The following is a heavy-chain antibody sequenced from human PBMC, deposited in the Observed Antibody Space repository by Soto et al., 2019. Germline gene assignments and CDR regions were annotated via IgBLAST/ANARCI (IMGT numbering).Heavy chain of an antibody. J-gene: IGHJ6*03. CDR2: IYYSGST. V-gene: IGHV4-59*01. Sequence: QVQLQESGPGLVKPSETLSLTCTVSGGSTSSYYWSWIRQPPGKGLEWIGYIYYSGSTNYNPSLKSRVTISVDTSKNQFSLKLSSVTAADTAVYYCAREGYYYGSGSYYSNYYYMDVWGKGTTVTVSS. D-gene: IGHD3-10*01. CDR1: GGSTSSYY. CDR3: AREGYYYGSGSYYSNYYYMDV.